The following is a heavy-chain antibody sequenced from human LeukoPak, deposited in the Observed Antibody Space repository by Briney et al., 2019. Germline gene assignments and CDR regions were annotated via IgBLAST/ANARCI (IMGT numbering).Heavy chain of an antibody. CDR1: GFTFSTYN. D-gene: IGHD3-16*01. J-gene: IGHJ4*02. V-gene: IGHV3-21*04. CDR3: AKDLGYDYVWGEGNLYDC. CDR2: ITSSSSYA. Sequence: GGSLRLSCEASGFTFSTYNMNWVRQAPGKRLEWVSSITSSSSYAFYADSVKGRFTTSRDNSKNTMYLQMNSLRVEDTAEYYCAKDLGYDYVWGEGNLYDCWGQGILVTVSS.